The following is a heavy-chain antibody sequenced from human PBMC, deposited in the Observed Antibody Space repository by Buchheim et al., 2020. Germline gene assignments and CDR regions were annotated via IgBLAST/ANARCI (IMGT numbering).Heavy chain of an antibody. D-gene: IGHD1-1*01. CDR3: TKVERQRVSFYYYGMDV. J-gene: IGHJ6*02. CDR1: GFTFSNYA. CDR2: ISYGGVGT. Sequence: EVQLLESGGGLVQPGGSLTLSCAVSGFTFSNYAMNWVRQAPGKGLHWVSSISYGGVGTYYADSVKGRFTISRDNSKTTLYLQMNSLRAEDTAIYYCTKVERQRVSFYYYGMDVWGQGTT. V-gene: IGHV3-23*01.